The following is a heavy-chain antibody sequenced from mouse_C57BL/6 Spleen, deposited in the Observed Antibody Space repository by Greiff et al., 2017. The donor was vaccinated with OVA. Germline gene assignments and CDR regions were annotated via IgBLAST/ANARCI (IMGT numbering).Heavy chain of an antibody. Sequence: VQLQQSGAELVKPGASVKLSCKASGYTFTSYWMHWVKQRPGQGLEWIGMIHPNSGSTNYNEKFKSKATLTVDKSSSTAYMQLSSLASEDSAVYYCARSWDVGDWGQGTTLTVSS. D-gene: IGHD4-1*01. CDR2: IHPNSGST. J-gene: IGHJ2*01. V-gene: IGHV1-64*01. CDR1: GYTFTSYW. CDR3: ARSWDVGD.